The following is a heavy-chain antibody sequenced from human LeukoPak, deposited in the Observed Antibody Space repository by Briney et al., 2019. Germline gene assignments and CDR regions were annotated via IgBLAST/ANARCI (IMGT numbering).Heavy chain of an antibody. J-gene: IGHJ4*02. CDR1: GGSISSGGYS. CDR2: IYHSGST. Sequence: SETLSLTCAVSGGSISSGGYSWSWIRQPPGKGLEWIGYIYHSGSTYYNPSLKSRVTISVDRSKNQFSLKLSSVTAADTAVYYCARGYGDDDYFDCWGQGTLVTVSS. V-gene: IGHV4-30-2*01. CDR3: ARGYGDDDYFDC. D-gene: IGHD4-17*01.